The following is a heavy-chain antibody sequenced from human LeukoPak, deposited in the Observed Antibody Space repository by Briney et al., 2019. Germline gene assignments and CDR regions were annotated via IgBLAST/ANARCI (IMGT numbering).Heavy chain of an antibody. Sequence: SETLSLTCSFSGASISRYYWNWILQPAGKRLEWIGRLYTSGSIYYNPSLRSRVTISLDKSKNQFYLRLSSVPAADTAVYYCARDLGDGYNRAWFDPWGQGTLVTVSS. V-gene: IGHV4-4*07. CDR1: GASISRYY. J-gene: IGHJ5*02. CDR2: LYTSGSI. D-gene: IGHD5-24*01. CDR3: ARDLGDGYNRAWFDP.